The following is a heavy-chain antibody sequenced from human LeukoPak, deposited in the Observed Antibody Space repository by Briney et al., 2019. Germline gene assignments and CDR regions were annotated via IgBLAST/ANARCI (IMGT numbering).Heavy chain of an antibody. D-gene: IGHD3-10*01. CDR1: GASFSTYY. V-gene: IGHV4-34*01. Sequence: SETLSLTCAVYGASFSTYYWNWIRQPPGKGLEWIGEINHSGSTNYNPSLKSRVIISVDTSKNQVSLKLSSVTAADTAVYYCARRGEYYYGLGSPLPFDYWGRGTLVTVSS. J-gene: IGHJ4*02. CDR2: INHSGST. CDR3: ARRGEYYYGLGSPLPFDY.